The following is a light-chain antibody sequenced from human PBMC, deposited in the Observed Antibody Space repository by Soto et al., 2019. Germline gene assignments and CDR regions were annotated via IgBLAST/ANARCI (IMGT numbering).Light chain of an antibody. V-gene: IGKV3-20*01. J-gene: IGKJ1*01. CDR2: GAS. CDR3: QQYGSSPT. CDR1: QSVSRD. Sequence: DIVLTQSPATLSVSPGERATLSCRASQSVSRDLAWYQQKPGQAPRLLIYGASTRATSFPARFSGNGSGTDFTFTISRLEPEDSAVYYCQQYGSSPTFGQGTKVDIK.